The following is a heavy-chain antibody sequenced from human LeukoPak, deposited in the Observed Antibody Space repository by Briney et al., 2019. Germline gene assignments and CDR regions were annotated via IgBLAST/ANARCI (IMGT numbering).Heavy chain of an antibody. J-gene: IGHJ6*02. CDR3: ARVRGYSGCDARDYYYGMDV. CDR2: IIPILGIA. CDR1: GGTFSSYA. D-gene: IGHD5-12*01. V-gene: IGHV1-69*04. Sequence: SVKVSCKASGGTFSSYAISWVRQAPGQGLEWMGRIIPILGIANYAQKFQGRVTITADKSTSTAYMELSSLRSEDTAVYYCARVRGYSGCDARDYYYGMDVWGQGTTVTVSS.